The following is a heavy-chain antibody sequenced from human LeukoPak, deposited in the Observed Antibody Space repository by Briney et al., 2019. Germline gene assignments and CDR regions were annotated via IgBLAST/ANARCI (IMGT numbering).Heavy chain of an antibody. Sequence: GGSLRLSCAASGFTFSSYAMHWVRQAPGKGLEWVAVISYDGSNKYYADSVKGRFTISRDNSKNTLYLQMNSLRAEDTAVYYCASAIHPWQPFDYWGQGTLVTVSS. CDR2: ISYDGSNK. V-gene: IGHV3-30-3*01. CDR1: GFTFSSYA. D-gene: IGHD5-18*01. J-gene: IGHJ4*02. CDR3: ASAIHPWQPFDY.